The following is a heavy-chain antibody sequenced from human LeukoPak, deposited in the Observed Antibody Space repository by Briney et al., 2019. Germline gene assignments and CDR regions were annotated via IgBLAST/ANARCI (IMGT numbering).Heavy chain of an antibody. CDR1: GGSISSSSYY. CDR3: AKVPSSGYTKTAFDI. V-gene: IGHV4-39*02. CDR2: MFYSGIT. D-gene: IGHD3-22*01. Sequence: PSETLSLTCTVSGGSISSSSYYWGWIRQPPGKGLEWIGSMFYSGITYYNPSLKSRVTISVDTSKNHFSLKLSSVTAADTAVYYCAKVPSSGYTKTAFDIWGQGTMVTVSS. J-gene: IGHJ3*02.